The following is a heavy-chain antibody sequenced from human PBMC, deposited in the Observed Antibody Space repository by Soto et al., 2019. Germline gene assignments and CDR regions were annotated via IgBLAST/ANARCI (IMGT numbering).Heavy chain of an antibody. CDR2: IDPKNGLT. CDR1: GYHFTDCY. D-gene: IGHD6-6*01. J-gene: IGHJ4*02. Sequence: ASVNISSKSSGYHFTDCYIHWVRQAPGQGLEWMGWIDPKNGLTNFSEKFRGRVTITADTSLSTAYMEMRSLTSDDTAVYYCARGAPTTETSSFDYWGQGTTVTVSS. CDR3: ARGAPTTETSSFDY. V-gene: IGHV1-2*02.